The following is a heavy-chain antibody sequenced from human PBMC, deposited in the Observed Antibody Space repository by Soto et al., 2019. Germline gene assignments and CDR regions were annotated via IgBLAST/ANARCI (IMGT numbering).Heavy chain of an antibody. CDR3: ARVRVVAGTQAVIYYYYCGMDV. J-gene: IGHJ6*02. CDR2: ISSSSSYI. Sequence: EVQLVESGGGLVKPGGSLRLSCAASGFTFSSYSMNWVRQAPGKGLEWVSSISSSSSYIYYADSVKGRFTISRDNAKNSLYLQLNSLRDEDTAVYYCARVRVVAGTQAVIYYYYCGMDVWGQGTTVTVAS. CDR1: GFTFSSYS. V-gene: IGHV3-21*01. D-gene: IGHD6-19*01.